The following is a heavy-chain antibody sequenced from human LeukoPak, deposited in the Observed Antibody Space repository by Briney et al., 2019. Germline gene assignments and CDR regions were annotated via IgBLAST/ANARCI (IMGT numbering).Heavy chain of an antibody. CDR1: GYTFTGYY. V-gene: IGHV1-2*02. Sequence: ASVTVSCKASGYTFTGYYLHWVRQAPGQGLEWMGCVNPNSGDTNYAQKFQGSVTMTRDTSISTVYMELSRLRSDDTAVYYCARASGSYWWFDSWGQGTLVTVSS. CDR3: ARASGSYWWFDS. J-gene: IGHJ5*01. D-gene: IGHD1-26*01. CDR2: VNPNSGDT.